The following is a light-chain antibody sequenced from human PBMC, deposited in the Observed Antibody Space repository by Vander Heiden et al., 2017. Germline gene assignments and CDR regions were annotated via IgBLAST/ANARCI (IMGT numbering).Light chain of an antibody. V-gene: IGKV4-1*01. CDR3: QQYFSTPLT. CDR1: QSLLYSSNNRNY. J-gene: IGKJ4*01. CDR2: WAS. Sequence: DIVMTQSPDPLAVSLGERATINCKSNQSLLYSSNNRNYLAWYQQKPGQPPTLLIYWASARESGVPDRFSGSGSGTDFTLTISSLQAEDVAVYYCQQYFSTPLTFGGGTKVEIK.